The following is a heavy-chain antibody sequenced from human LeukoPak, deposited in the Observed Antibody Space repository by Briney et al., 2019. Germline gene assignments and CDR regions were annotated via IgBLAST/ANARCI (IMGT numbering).Heavy chain of an antibody. Sequence: PGGSLRLSCAASGFTFSSYGMHWARQAPGKGLEWVAVISYDGSNKYYADSVKGRFTISRDNSKNTLYLQMNSLRAEDTAVYYCAKESTTGTTVSFDYWGQGTLVTVSS. CDR3: AKESTTGTTVSFDY. CDR2: ISYDGSNK. D-gene: IGHD1-1*01. V-gene: IGHV3-30*18. CDR1: GFTFSSYG. J-gene: IGHJ4*02.